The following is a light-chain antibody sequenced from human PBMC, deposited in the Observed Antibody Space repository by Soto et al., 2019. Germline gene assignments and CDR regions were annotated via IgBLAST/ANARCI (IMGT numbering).Light chain of an antibody. Sequence: EIELTQSQGTLSVSPAHRXTIXCRASQSVSSNFAWYQHRPGQAPRLLIYAASTRATGIPGRFSGSGSGTEFSLTVSSLQSEDFAVYYCQQYNYWPRTFGQGSKVDIK. V-gene: IGKV3-15*01. CDR1: QSVSSN. CDR3: QQYNYWPRT. J-gene: IGKJ1*01. CDR2: AAS.